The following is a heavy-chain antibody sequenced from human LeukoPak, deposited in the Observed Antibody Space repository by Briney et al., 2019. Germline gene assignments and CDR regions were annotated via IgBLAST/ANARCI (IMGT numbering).Heavy chain of an antibody. V-gene: IGHV3-30*02. J-gene: IGHJ4*02. Sequence: GGSLRLSCAASGFTFSSYGMHWVRQAPGKGLEWVAFIRYDGSNKYYADSVKGRFTISRDNSKNTLYLQMNSLRAEDTAVYYCAKSSRYFDWYTPFDYWGQGTLVTVSS. CDR3: AKSSRYFDWYTPFDY. CDR1: GFTFSSYG. D-gene: IGHD3-9*01. CDR2: IRYDGSNK.